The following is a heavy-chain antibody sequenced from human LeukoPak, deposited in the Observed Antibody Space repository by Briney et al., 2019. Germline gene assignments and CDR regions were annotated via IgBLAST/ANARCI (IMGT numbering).Heavy chain of an antibody. CDR3: ARGLGVSYCGGDCYRYPWDY. Sequence: ASVKVSCKASGYTFTGYYMHWVRQAPGQGLEWMGWINPNSGGTNYAQKFQGRVTMTRDTSISTAYMELSRLRSDDTAVYYCARGLGVSYCGGDCYRYPWDYWGQGTLVTVSS. J-gene: IGHJ4*02. CDR2: INPNSGGT. V-gene: IGHV1-2*02. CDR1: GYTFTGYY. D-gene: IGHD2-21*01.